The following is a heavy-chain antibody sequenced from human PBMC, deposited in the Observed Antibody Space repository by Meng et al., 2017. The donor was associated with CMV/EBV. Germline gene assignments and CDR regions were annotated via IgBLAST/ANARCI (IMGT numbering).Heavy chain of an antibody. CDR1: GFTFSSYG. CDR2: ISYDGSNK. CDR3: ARTPMSSSWYGEVDY. D-gene: IGHD6-13*01. Sequence: GESLKISCAASGFTFSSYGMHWVRQAPGKGLEWVAVISYDGSNKYYADSVKGRFTISRDNSKNTLYLQMNSLRAEDKAVYYCARTPMSSSWYGEVDYWGQGTLVTVSS. V-gene: IGHV3-30*19. J-gene: IGHJ4*02.